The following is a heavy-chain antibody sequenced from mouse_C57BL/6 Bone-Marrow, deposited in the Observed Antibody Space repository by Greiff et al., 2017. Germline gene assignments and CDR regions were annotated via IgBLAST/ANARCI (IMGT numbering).Heavy chain of an antibody. CDR2: IRNKANGYTT. CDR3: ARSVYYGSSLFAY. D-gene: IGHD1-1*01. CDR1: GFTFTDYY. J-gene: IGHJ3*01. V-gene: IGHV7-3*01. Sequence: EVQLVESGGGLVQPGGSLSLSCAASGFTFTDYYMSWVRQPPGKALEWLGFIRNKANGYTTEYSASVKGRFTISRDNSQSILYLQMNALRAEDSATYCCARSVYYGSSLFAYWGQGTLVTVSA.